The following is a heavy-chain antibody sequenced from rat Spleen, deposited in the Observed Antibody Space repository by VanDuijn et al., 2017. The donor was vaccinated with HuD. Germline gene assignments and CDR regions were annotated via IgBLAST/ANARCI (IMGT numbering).Heavy chain of an antibody. V-gene: IGHV5S23*01. CDR2: ISNDGGTT. D-gene: IGHD4-4*01. Sequence: EVQLVESGGGLVQPGNSLKLSCAASEFTFSDYYMAWVRQAPGKGLEWVSSISNDGGTTYYPDSVKGRFTISRDNAENTVYLQMNSLRSEDTATYYCAVAGFGYWGQGVIVTVSS. CDR1: EFTFSDYY. J-gene: IGHJ2*01. CDR3: AVAGFGY.